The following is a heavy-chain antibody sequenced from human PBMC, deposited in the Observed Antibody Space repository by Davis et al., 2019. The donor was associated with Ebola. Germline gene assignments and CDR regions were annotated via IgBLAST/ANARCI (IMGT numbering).Heavy chain of an antibody. J-gene: IGHJ6*02. CDR1: GYTFTSYD. V-gene: IGHV1-8*01. CDR2: MNPNSGNT. CDR3: ARGRRSNYNYYYYGMDV. D-gene: IGHD4-11*01. Sequence: ASVKVSCKASGYTFTSYDINWVRQATGQGLEWMGWMNPNSGNTGYAQKFQGRVTMTRNTSISTAYMELSSLRSEDTAVYYCARGRRSNYNYYYYGMDVWGQGTTVTVSS.